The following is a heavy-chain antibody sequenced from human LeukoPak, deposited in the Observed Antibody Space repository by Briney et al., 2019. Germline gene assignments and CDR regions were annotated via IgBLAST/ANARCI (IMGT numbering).Heavy chain of an antibody. CDR2: IYHSGST. D-gene: IGHD4-17*01. J-gene: IGHJ6*03. Sequence: PSETLSLTCTVSGYSISSGYYWGWIRQPPGKGLEWIGSIYHSGSTYYNPSLKSRVTISVDTSKNQFSLKLSSVTAADTAVYYCARGYGDYTMDYYYMDVWGKGTTVTVS. CDR1: GYSISSGYY. CDR3: ARGYGDYTMDYYYMDV. V-gene: IGHV4-38-2*02.